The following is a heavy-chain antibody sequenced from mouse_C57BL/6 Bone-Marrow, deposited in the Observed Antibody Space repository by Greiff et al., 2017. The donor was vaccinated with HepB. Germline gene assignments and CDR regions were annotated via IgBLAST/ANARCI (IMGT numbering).Heavy chain of an antibody. CDR2: ISDGGSYT. V-gene: IGHV5-4*01. D-gene: IGHD1-1*01. CDR1: GFTFSSYA. J-gene: IGHJ3*01. Sequence: DVMLVESGGGLVKPGGSLKLSCAASGFTFSSYAMSWVRQTPEKRLEWVATISDGGSYTYYPDNVKGRFTISRDNAKNTLYLQRSHLKSEDTAMYYCARDGDYYGSSFFAYWGQGTLVTVSA. CDR3: ARDGDYYGSSFFAY.